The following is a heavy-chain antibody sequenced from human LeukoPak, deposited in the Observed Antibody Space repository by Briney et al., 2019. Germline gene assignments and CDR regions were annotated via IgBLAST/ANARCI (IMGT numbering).Heavy chain of an antibody. CDR2: LRSDGTSA. V-gene: IGHV3-74*03. J-gene: IGHJ4*02. CDR1: GFTFSSYW. CDR3: AKDGKNYFEY. Sequence: GGSLRLSCAASGFTFSSYWMSWVRQVSGKGLVCVARLRSDGTSAMYADSVKGRFTISRDNSKNSPSLQMNSLRAEDTALYYCAKDGKNYFEYWGQGTLVTVSS. D-gene: IGHD1-26*01.